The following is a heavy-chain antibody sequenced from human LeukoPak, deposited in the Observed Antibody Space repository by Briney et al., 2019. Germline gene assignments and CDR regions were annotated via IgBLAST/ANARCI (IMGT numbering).Heavy chain of an antibody. CDR2: IIPILGIA. V-gene: IGHV1-69*04. CDR1: GGTFSSYT. D-gene: IGHD2-15*01. Sequence: ASVKVSCKASGGTFSSYTISWVRQAPGQGLEWMGRIIPILGIANYAQKFQGRVTITADKSTSTAYMELSSLRSEDTAMYYCARDEGYCSGGSCRNWFDPWGQGTLVTVSS. CDR3: ARDEGYCSGGSCRNWFDP. J-gene: IGHJ5*02.